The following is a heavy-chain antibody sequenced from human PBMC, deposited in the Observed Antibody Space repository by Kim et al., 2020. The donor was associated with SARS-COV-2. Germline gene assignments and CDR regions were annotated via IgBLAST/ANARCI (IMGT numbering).Heavy chain of an antibody. CDR3: ARGGSSSWYGVGAFDI. CDR2: IWYDGSNK. D-gene: IGHD6-13*01. Sequence: GGSLRLSCAASGFTFSSYGMHWVRQAPGKGLEWVAVIWYDGSNKYYADSVKGRFTISRDNSKNTLYLQMNSLRAEDTAVYYCARGGSSSWYGVGAFDIWGQGTMVTVSS. CDR1: GFTFSSYG. V-gene: IGHV3-33*01. J-gene: IGHJ3*02.